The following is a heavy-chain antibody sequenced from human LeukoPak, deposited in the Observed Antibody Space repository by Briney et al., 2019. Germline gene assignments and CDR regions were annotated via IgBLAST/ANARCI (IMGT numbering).Heavy chain of an antibody. CDR1: GYTFTSYY. Sequence: GASVKVSCKASGYTFTSYYMHWVRQAPGQGLEWMGIINPSGGSTSYAQKFQGRVTMTRDMSTSAVYMELSSLRSEDTAVYYCARGGIVVLPAAMCDYWGQGTLVTVSS. V-gene: IGHV1-46*01. CDR2: INPSGGST. CDR3: ARGGIVVLPAAMCDY. D-gene: IGHD2-2*01. J-gene: IGHJ4*02.